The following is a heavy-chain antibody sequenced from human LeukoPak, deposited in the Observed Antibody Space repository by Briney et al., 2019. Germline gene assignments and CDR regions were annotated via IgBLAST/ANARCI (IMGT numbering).Heavy chain of an antibody. D-gene: IGHD5-12*01. CDR3: ASGYARSARHQSDF. Sequence: GGSLRLSCGVSGFTFSDYWMHWVRQAPGKGLVWVSRINSDGTNTNYAGSVKGRFTISRDNAKITLYLQMNSLRVEGTAVYYCASGYARSARHQSDFWGQGTVVTVSS. CDR1: GFTFSDYW. J-gene: IGHJ4*02. CDR2: INSDGTNT. V-gene: IGHV3-74*01.